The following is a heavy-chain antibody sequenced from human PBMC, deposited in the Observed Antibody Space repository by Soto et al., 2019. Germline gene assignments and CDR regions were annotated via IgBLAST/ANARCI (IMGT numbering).Heavy chain of an antibody. CDR1: GFTVSSKY. CDR2: IYAGGSI. J-gene: IGHJ4*02. V-gene: IGHV3-53*01. D-gene: IGHD1-26*01. Sequence: EVQLVESGGGLIQPGGSLRLSCAASGFTVSSKYMSWVRQAPGKGLEWVSAIYAGGSIYYADSVKGRFTISRDNSKNTLYLQMNSLRSEDTAVYYCATGRTEGHYFDYWGQGTLVTVSS. CDR3: ATGRTEGHYFDY.